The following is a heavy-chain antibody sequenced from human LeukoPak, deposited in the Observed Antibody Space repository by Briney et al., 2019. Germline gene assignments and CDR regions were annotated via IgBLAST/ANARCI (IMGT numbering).Heavy chain of an antibody. Sequence: SVKVSCKASGGTFSSYTFSWVRQAPGQGLEWMGRIIPILGITNYTQKFQGRVTITADKSTTTAYIELNSLRSEDTAVYYCARVADNSGYTFDSWGQGTLVTVSS. CDR3: ARVADNSGYTFDS. J-gene: IGHJ4*02. V-gene: IGHV1-69*02. CDR2: IIPILGIT. D-gene: IGHD3-22*01. CDR1: GGTFSSYT.